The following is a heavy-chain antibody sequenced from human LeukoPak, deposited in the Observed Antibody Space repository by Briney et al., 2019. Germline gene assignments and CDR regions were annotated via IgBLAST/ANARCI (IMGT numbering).Heavy chain of an antibody. CDR2: INPSGGST. D-gene: IGHD1-1*01. Sequence: GAPVRLSCKASGYTFTRYYIHSVRQSPGQALGWMGIINPSGGSTSYAQKFQGRVTMTRDMSTSTDYMELHSLRSEDTAVYYYARDNSLEDTAWWFDCWGQGTLVTVSS. CDR1: GYTFTRYY. J-gene: IGHJ5*01. CDR3: ARDNSLEDTAWWFDC. V-gene: IGHV1-46*01.